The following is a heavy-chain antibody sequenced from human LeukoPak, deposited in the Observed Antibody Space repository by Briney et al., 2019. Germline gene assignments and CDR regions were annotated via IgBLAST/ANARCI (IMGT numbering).Heavy chain of an antibody. J-gene: IGHJ3*01. CDR2: IQYEGSRK. Sequence: GGSRRLSCATSGFTFSTSDMHWVRQAPGKGREWVSFIQYEGSRKNYVDSVKGRFTISRDNSKNTLYLQMFSLRPEDTAVYFCAKDLILWGQGTVVTVSS. V-gene: IGHV3-30*02. CDR3: AKDLIL. CDR1: GFTFSTSD.